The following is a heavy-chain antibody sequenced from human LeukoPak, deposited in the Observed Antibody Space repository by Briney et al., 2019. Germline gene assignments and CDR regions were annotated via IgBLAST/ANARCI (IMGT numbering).Heavy chain of an antibody. CDR1: GGTFSGYA. CDR2: IIPILGIA. V-gene: IGHV1-69*04. Sequence: GASVKVSCKASGGTFSGYAISWVRQAPGQGLEWMGRIIPILGIANYAQKFQGRVTITADKSTSTAYMELSSLRSEDTAVYYCARQAYDILTGYFGGSSDWFDPWGQGTLVTVSS. D-gene: IGHD3-9*01. CDR3: ARQAYDILTGYFGGSSDWFDP. J-gene: IGHJ5*02.